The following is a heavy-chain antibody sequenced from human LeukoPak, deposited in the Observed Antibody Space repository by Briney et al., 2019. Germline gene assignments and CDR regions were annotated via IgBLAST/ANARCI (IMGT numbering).Heavy chain of an antibody. CDR1: GGPFSGYY. J-gene: IGHJ4*02. CDR2: INHSGST. D-gene: IGHD3-22*01. Sequence: SETLSLTCAVYGGPFSGYYWSLIRQPPGKGLEWIGEINHSGSTNYNPALKSRVTISVDTSKNQFSLKLSSVTAADTAVYYCARGRDYDSSGYYPNADYWGQGTLVTVSS. V-gene: IGHV4-34*01. CDR3: ARGRDYDSSGYYPNADY.